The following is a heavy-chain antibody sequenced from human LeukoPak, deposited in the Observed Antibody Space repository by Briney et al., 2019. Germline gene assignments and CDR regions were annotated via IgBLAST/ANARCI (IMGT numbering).Heavy chain of an antibody. V-gene: IGHV4-4*07. CDR2: IYTSGST. D-gene: IGHD6-13*01. CDR1: GGSISSYY. Sequence: SETLSLTCTVSGGSISSYYWSWIRQPAVKGLEWIGRIYTSGSTNYNPSLKSRVTMSVDTSKNQFSPKLSSVTAADTAVYYCARDLIAEADDAFDIWGQGTMVTVSS. J-gene: IGHJ3*02. CDR3: ARDLIAEADDAFDI.